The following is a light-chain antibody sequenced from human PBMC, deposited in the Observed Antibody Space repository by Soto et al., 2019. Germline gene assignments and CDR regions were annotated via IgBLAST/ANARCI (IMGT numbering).Light chain of an antibody. J-gene: IGKJ1*01. CDR2: GAS. CDR1: QGISSY. V-gene: IGKV1-27*01. Sequence: DIEMTQSPSSLSASVGDRVTLTCRASQGISSYLAWYQQKPGKVPKLLIYGASTLQSGLPSRFSGSGSGTDFTLTISSLQPEDFATYYCQKYNSAPWTFGQGTKVEIK. CDR3: QKYNSAPWT.